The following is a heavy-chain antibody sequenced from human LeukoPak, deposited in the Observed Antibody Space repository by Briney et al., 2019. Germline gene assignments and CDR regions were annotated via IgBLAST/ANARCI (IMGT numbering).Heavy chain of an antibody. D-gene: IGHD4-17*01. CDR2: IYYSGST. J-gene: IGHJ4*02. V-gene: IGHV4-59*08. Sequence: PSETLSLTCTVSGGSISSYYWSWIRQPPGKRLEWIGYIYYSGSTDYNPSLKSRVTISVDTSKNQFSLKLTSVTAADTAVYYCARSGPYGDSIYWGQGTLVTVSS. CDR1: GGSISSYY. CDR3: ARSGPYGDSIY.